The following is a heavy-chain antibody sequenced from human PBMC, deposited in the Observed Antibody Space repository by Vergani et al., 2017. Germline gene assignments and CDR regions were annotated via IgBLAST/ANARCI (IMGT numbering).Heavy chain of an antibody. CDR1: GFTFSTSA. CDR3: ASGVPGYQLATQYFQH. D-gene: IGHD2-2*01. J-gene: IGHJ1*01. V-gene: IGHV3-21*01. Sequence: EVQLLESGGGLVQPGGSLRLSCAASGFTFSTSAMNWVRQAPGKGLEWVSFISSSSSYRYYADSVKGRFTISRDNGEYSLLLQMNSLRPEDTAVYYCASGVPGYQLATQYFQHWGQGTLVTVSS. CDR2: ISSSSSYR.